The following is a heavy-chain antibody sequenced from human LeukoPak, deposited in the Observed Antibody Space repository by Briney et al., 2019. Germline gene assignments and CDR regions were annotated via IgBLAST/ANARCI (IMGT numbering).Heavy chain of an antibody. D-gene: IGHD4-23*01. CDR1: GYTLSELS. Sequence: ASLKVSCKVSGYTLSELSMHWVRQAPGKGLEWMGGFDPEDGETIYAQKFQGRGTMTEDTSTDTAYMELSSLRSEDTAVYYCATRLLGGNDFDYWGQGALVTVSS. CDR3: ATRLLGGNDFDY. CDR2: FDPEDGET. J-gene: IGHJ4*02. V-gene: IGHV1-24*01.